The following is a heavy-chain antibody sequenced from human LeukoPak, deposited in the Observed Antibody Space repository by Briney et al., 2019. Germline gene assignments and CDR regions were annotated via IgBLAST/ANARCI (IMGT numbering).Heavy chain of an antibody. CDR3: ARHGRQYYFDY. CDR1: GGSISSYY. V-gene: IGHV4-59*08. D-gene: IGHD4-4*01. J-gene: IGHJ4*02. Sequence: SETLSLTCTVSGGSISSYYWSWIRQPPGKGLEWIGYIYYSGSTNYNPSLKSRVTISVDTSKNQFSLKLSSVTAADTAVYYCARHGRQYYFDYWGQGTLVTVSS. CDR2: IYYSGST.